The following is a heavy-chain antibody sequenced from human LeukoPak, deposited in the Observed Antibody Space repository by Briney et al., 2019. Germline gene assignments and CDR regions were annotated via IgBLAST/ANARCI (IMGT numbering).Heavy chain of an antibody. CDR2: IYYSGST. CDR3: ARAQGYSYDFDY. J-gene: IGHJ4*02. V-gene: IGHV4-59*01. Sequence: SETLSLTCTVSGGSISSYYWSWIRQPPGKGLVWIGYIYYSGSTNYNPSLKSRVTISVDTSKNQFSLKLSSVTAADAAVYYCARAQGYSYDFDYWGQGTLVTVSS. D-gene: IGHD5-18*01. CDR1: GGSISSYY.